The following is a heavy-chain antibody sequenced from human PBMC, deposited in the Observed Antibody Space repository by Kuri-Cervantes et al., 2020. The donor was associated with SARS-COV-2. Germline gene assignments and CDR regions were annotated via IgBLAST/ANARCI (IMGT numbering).Heavy chain of an antibody. CDR1: GFTFSDYY. V-gene: IGHV3-11*01. CDR2: ISSSGSTI. CDR3: ARAPPPASPRGGMDV. D-gene: IGHD2-2*01. J-gene: IGHJ6*02. Sequence: LSLTCAASGFTFSDYYMSWIRQAPGKGLEWVSYISSSGSTIYYAGSVKGRFTISRDNAKNSLYLQMNSLRAEDTAVYYCARAPPPASPRGGMDVWGQGTTVTVSS.